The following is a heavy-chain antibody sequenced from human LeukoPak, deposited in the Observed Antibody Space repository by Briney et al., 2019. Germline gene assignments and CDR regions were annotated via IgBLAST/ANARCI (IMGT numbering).Heavy chain of an antibody. J-gene: IGHJ4*02. V-gene: IGHV4-38-2*02. CDR3: ARDRSGTYLLYYFDY. CDR1: GYSVTSDYY. Sequence: SETLSLTCTVSGYSVTSDYYWGWIRQSPGKGLEWIGSIHYSGTTAYNPSLKSRVTISVATSKNQFSLKLNSVTATDTAVYYCARDRSGTYLLYYFDYWGQGTLATVSS. CDR2: IHYSGTT. D-gene: IGHD2-2*01.